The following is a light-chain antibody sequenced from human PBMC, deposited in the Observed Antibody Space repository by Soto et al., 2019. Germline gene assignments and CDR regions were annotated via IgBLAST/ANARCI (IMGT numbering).Light chain of an antibody. V-gene: IGKV1-5*03. Sequence: DIQMTQSPSTLSASVGDRVTITCRASQSISSWLAWYQQKPGKAPKLLIYKASSLESRVPSRFSGSGSGTAFPLTISSLQPDDFATYYCQQYNSYPWTFGQGTKVEIK. CDR1: QSISSW. CDR2: KAS. CDR3: QQYNSYPWT. J-gene: IGKJ1*01.